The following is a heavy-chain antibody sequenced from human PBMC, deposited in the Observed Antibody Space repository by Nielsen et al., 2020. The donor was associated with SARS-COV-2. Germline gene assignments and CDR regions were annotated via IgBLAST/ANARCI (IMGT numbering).Heavy chain of an antibody. J-gene: IGHJ6*02. D-gene: IGHD2-15*01. CDR3: ARDRGGYCSGGSCYEDYYYGMDV. Sequence: GGSLRLSCAASGFTFSSYSMNWVRQAPGKGLEWVSSISSSSSYIYYADSVKGRFTISRDNAKNSLYLQMNSLRAEDTAVYYCARDRGGYCSGGSCYEDYYYGMDVWGQGTTVTVSS. CDR1: GFTFSSYS. CDR2: ISSSSSYI. V-gene: IGHV3-21*01.